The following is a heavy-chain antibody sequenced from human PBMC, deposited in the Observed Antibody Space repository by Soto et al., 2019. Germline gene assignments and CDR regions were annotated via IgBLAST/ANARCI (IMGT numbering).Heavy chain of an antibody. V-gene: IGHV3-74*01. CDR3: ARGSDYHGSGLSDF. CDR1: GLTFSRYW. D-gene: IGHD3-10*01. CDR2: INGDGSST. Sequence: EVQVVESGGGLVQPGASLRLSCAASGLTFSRYWMHWVRQVPGKGLVWVSRINGDGSSTDYADSVKGRFTISRDNAKNTLQLEMNSLRAEDTSVYYCARGSDYHGSGLSDFWGQGTLVTVSS. J-gene: IGHJ4*02.